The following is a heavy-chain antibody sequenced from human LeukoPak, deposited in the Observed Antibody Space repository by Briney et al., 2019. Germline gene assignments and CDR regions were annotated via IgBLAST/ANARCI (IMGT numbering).Heavy chain of an antibody. Sequence: GGSLRLSCAASGFTFSSYAMSWVRQAPGKGLEWVSAISGSGGSTYYADSVKGRFTISRDNAKNSLYLQMNSLRAEDTAVYYCAREERGYSYGPFDYWGQGTLVTVSS. D-gene: IGHD5-18*01. J-gene: IGHJ4*02. CDR2: ISGSGGST. CDR1: GFTFSSYA. CDR3: AREERGYSYGPFDY. V-gene: IGHV3-23*01.